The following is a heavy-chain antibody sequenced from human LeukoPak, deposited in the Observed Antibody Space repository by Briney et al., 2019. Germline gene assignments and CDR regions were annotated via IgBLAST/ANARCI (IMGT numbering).Heavy chain of an antibody. CDR3: ARGWLAETTVVTPYNY. CDR2: ITPIFRTP. J-gene: IGHJ4*02. D-gene: IGHD2-21*02. CDR1: GDTFSSTT. Sequence: ASVKVSCKASGDTFSSTTINWVRQAPGQGLEWMGGITPIFRTPNYAQKFQGRVTITAVESMSTAYMELSSLRSEDTAVYYCARGWLAETTVVTPYNYWGQGTLVTVSS. V-gene: IGHV1-69*01.